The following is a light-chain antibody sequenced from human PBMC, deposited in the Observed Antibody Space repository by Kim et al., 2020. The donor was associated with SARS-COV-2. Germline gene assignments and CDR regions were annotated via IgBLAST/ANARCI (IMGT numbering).Light chain of an antibody. CDR1: QIVSSNY. Sequence: SPGERAAPSCRASQIVSSNYLAWYQQKPGQPPRLLIYGASNRATGIPDRFSGSGSGSDFTLTISRLEPEDCAVYYCQQYGTLPRTFGQGTKVDIK. J-gene: IGKJ1*01. CDR2: GAS. CDR3: QQYGTLPRT. V-gene: IGKV3-20*01.